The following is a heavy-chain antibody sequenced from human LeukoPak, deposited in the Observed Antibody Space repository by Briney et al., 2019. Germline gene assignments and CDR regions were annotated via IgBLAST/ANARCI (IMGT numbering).Heavy chain of an antibody. CDR2: IIPIFGTA. CDR1: GYTFSSYA. D-gene: IGHD5-12*01. V-gene: IGHV1-69*13. Sequence: SVKVSCKASGYTFSSYAISWVRQAPGQGLEWMGGIIPIFGTANYAQKFQGRVTVTADESTSTAYMELSSLRSEDTAVYYCARDPMGLRRGGLDYYGMDVWGKGTTVTVS. CDR3: ARDPMGLRRGGLDYYGMDV. J-gene: IGHJ6*04.